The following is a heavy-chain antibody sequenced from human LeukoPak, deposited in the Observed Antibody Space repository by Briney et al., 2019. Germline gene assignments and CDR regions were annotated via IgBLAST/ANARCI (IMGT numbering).Heavy chain of an antibody. V-gene: IGHV3-30*04. CDR1: GFTFSSYA. CDR2: ISYDGSNK. D-gene: IGHD6-19*01. CDR3: ARGPGYSSGYFDY. Sequence: GGSLRLSCAASGFTFSSYAMRWVRQAPGKGLEWVAVISYDGSNKYYADSVKGRFTISRDNSKNTLYPQMNSLRAEDTAVYYCARGPGYSSGYFDYWGQGTLVTVSS. J-gene: IGHJ4*02.